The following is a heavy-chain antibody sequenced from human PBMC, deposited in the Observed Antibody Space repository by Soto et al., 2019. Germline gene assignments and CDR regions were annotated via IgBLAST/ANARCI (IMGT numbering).Heavy chain of an antibody. V-gene: IGHV1-18*01. D-gene: IGHD2-8*01. CDR1: GYTFTSYG. Sequence: QVQLVQSGAEVKKPGASVKVSCKASGYTFTSYGISWVRQAPGQGLEGRGWISAYTGNTNYAQKLQGRVTMTTDTSTSTDYMELRSLRSVDTAVDYCAIDGRNGGYFDYWGQGTLVTVSS. J-gene: IGHJ4*02. CDR2: ISAYTGNT. CDR3: AIDGRNGGYFDY.